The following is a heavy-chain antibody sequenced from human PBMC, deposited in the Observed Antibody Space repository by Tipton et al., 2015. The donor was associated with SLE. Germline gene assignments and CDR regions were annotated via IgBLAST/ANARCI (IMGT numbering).Heavy chain of an antibody. V-gene: IGHV4-61*09. CDR1: GGSISSGSYY. CDR2: INHSGST. D-gene: IGHD3-3*01. Sequence: TLSLTCTVSGGSISSGSYYWSWIRQPAGKGLEWIGEINHSGSTNYNPSLKSRVTISVDTSKNQFSLKLSSVTAADTAVYYCARGLPIFGPWGQGTMVTVSS. J-gene: IGHJ3*01. CDR3: ARGLPIFGP.